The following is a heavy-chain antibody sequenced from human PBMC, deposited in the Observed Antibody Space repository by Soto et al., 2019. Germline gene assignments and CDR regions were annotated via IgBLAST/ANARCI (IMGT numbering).Heavy chain of an antibody. J-gene: IGHJ4*02. CDR2: IYHSGST. Sequence: PSETLSLTCAVSGGSINSRYWWSWVRQSPGKGLEWIGYIYHSGSTYYNPSLKSRVTISVDRSKNQFSLKLSSVTAADTAVYYCARASTTVTTLDYWGQGTLVTVSS. D-gene: IGHD4-17*01. CDR3: ARASTTVTTLDY. CDR1: GGSINSRYW. V-gene: IGHV4-4*02.